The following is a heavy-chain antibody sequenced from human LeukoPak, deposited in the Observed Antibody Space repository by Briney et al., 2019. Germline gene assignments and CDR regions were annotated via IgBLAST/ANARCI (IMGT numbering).Heavy chain of an antibody. CDR2: IYYSGST. CDR1: GDSISNYY. J-gene: IGHJ4*02. D-gene: IGHD2-21*02. V-gene: IGHV4-59*01. CDR3: AREACGGYCRFDY. Sequence: SETLSLTCTVSGDSISNYYWSWIRQPPGKGLEWLGYIYYSGSTNYNPSLKSRVAISVDTSKNQFSLKLSSLTAADTAVYYCAREACGGYCRFDYWGQGTLVTVSS.